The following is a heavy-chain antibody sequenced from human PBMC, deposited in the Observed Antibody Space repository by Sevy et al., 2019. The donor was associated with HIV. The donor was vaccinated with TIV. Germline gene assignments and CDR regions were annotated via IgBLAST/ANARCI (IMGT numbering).Heavy chain of an antibody. CDR3: ARGGLDSNWFRSFDY. D-gene: IGHD6-13*01. J-gene: IGHJ4*02. V-gene: IGHV3-53*01. CDR2: IYSGGAT. CDR1: GLTVSINY. Sequence: GGSLRLSCAVSGLTVSINYMSWVRQAPGKGLVWVSLIYSGGATYYADSVNGRFTISGDDSKNTLYLQMDSLRAEDTAVYYCARGGLDSNWFRSFDYWGRGTLVTVSS.